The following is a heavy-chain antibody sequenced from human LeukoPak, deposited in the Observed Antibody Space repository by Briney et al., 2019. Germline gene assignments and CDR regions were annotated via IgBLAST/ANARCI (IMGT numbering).Heavy chain of an antibody. CDR3: ARVPPLKSHYYDRGDY. V-gene: IGHV1-69*04. CDR2: IIPILGIA. J-gene: IGHJ4*02. D-gene: IGHD3-22*01. Sequence: SVKVSCKASGGTFSSYAISWVRQAPGQGLEWMGRIIPILGIANYAQKFQGRVTITADKSTSTAYMELSSLRSEDTAVYYCARVPPLKSHYYDRGDYWGQGTLVTVSS. CDR1: GGTFSSYA.